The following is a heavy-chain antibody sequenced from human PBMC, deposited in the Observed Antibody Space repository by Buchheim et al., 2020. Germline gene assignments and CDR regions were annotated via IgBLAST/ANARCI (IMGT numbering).Heavy chain of an antibody. Sequence: QVQLQESGPGLVKPSETLSLTCNVSGGSVNGYFWSWIRQPPGKGLEWIGCVSYSGSTHYNPSLESRVTISVDPSKNQFSLKLTYVTAADTAVYYCARGLTGGLSPFDPWGQGTL. J-gene: IGHJ5*02. V-gene: IGHV4-59*02. CDR3: ARGLTGGLSPFDP. CDR2: VSYSGST. D-gene: IGHD2-8*02. CDR1: GGSVNGYF.